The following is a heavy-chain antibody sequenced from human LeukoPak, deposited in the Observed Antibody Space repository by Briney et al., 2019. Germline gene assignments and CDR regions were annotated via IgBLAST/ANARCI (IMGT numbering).Heavy chain of an antibody. V-gene: IGHV4-38-2*01. CDR1: GYSISSGYY. J-gene: IGHJ4*02. CDR2: IYHSGST. Sequence: SETLSLTCAVSGYSISSGYYWGWIRRPPGKGLEWIGSIYHSGSTYYNPSLKSRVTISVDTSKNQFSLKLSSVTAADTAVYYCARHYYGGTEGVGSLDYWGQGTLVTVSS. CDR3: ARHYYGGTEGVGSLDY. D-gene: IGHD4-23*01.